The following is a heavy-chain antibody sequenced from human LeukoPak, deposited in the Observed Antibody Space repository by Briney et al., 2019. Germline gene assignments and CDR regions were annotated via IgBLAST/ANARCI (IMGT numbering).Heavy chain of an antibody. Sequence: SETLSLTCAVYGGSFSGYYWSWIRQPPGKGLEWIGSIYFSGGTYYNASLKSRVTISVDTSKNQFSLKLSSVTAADTAVYYCARHRSGWLQSSFDYWGQGTLVTVSS. J-gene: IGHJ4*02. CDR1: GGSFSGYY. CDR3: ARHRSGWLQSSFDY. CDR2: IYFSGGT. D-gene: IGHD5-24*01. V-gene: IGHV4-34*01.